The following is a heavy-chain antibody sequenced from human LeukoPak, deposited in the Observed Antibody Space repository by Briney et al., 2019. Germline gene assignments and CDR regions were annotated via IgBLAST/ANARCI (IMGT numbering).Heavy chain of an antibody. Sequence: SETLSLTCAVYGGSFSGYYWSWIRQPPGKGLEWIAFTHESGTTNYNPSLKSRVTMSLGTSKNQFSLRLSSVTTADTAFYYCARSRGGYGDYGSWFDPWGQGTLVNVSP. V-gene: IGHV4-34*10. CDR3: ARSRGGYGDYGSWFDP. CDR2: THESGTT. J-gene: IGHJ5*02. D-gene: IGHD4-17*01. CDR1: GGSFSGYY.